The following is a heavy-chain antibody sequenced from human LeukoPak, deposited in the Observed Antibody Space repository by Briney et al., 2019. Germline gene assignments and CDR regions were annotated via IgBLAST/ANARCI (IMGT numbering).Heavy chain of an antibody. Sequence: GGSLRLSCAASGFTFSSFSMNWVRQAPGKGLEWVSYISSSGSSIYYADSVKGRFTISRDNAKNSLYLQMNSLRAEGTAVYYCARGGDYSLLFDYWGQGTLVTVSS. J-gene: IGHJ4*02. CDR3: ARGGDYSLLFDY. CDR1: GFTFSSFS. D-gene: IGHD4-11*01. CDR2: ISSSGSSI. V-gene: IGHV3-48*01.